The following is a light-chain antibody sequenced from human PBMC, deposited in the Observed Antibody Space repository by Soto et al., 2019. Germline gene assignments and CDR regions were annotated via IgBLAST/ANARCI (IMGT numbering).Light chain of an antibody. CDR3: GSYTSSNTYV. J-gene: IGLJ1*01. Sequence: QSALTQPASVSGSPGQSIAISCTGTSSDVGGYNYVSWYQQHPGKAPKLIIYDVTNRPSGVSNRFSGSKSGNTASLTISWLQAEDEADYYCGSYTSSNTYVFGTGTKVTVL. V-gene: IGLV2-14*01. CDR2: DVT. CDR1: SSDVGGYNY.